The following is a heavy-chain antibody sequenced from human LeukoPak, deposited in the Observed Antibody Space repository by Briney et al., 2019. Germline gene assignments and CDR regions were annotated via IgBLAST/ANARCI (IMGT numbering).Heavy chain of an antibody. J-gene: IGHJ6*03. CDR1: GGTFSSYA. D-gene: IGHD3-3*01. Sequence: SVKVSCKASGGTFSSYAISWVRQAPGQGLEWMGGIIPIFGTANYAQKFQGRVTITTDESTSTAYMELSSLRSEDTAVYYCARDKRNFWSSSGYYYYMDVWGKGTTVTVSS. CDR3: ARDKRNFWSSSGYYYYMDV. V-gene: IGHV1-69*05. CDR2: IIPIFGTA.